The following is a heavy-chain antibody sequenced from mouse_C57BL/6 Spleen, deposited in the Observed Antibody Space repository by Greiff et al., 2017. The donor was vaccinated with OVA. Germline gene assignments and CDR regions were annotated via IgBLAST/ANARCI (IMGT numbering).Heavy chain of an antibody. D-gene: IGHD2-3*01. CDR3: ARGIYDGYYDAY. V-gene: IGHV1-55*01. CDR1: GYTFTSYW. Sequence: VQLQQSGAELVKPGASVKMSCKASGYTFTSYWITWVKQRPGQGLEWIGDIYPGSGSTNYNEKFKSKATLTVDTSSSTAYMQLSSLTSEDSAVYYCARGIYDGYYDAYWGQGTLVTVSA. CDR2: IYPGSGST. J-gene: IGHJ3*01.